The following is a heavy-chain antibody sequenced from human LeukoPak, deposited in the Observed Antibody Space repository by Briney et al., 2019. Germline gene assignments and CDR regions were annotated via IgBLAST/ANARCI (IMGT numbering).Heavy chain of an antibody. CDR3: ARGRGRRYHYFDL. J-gene: IGHJ2*01. CDR1: GGSFSGYY. V-gene: IGHV4-34*01. Sequence: PSETLSLTCAVYGGSFSGYYWSWIRQPPGKGLEWIGEINHSGSTNYNPSLKSRVTISVDTSKNQFSLKLSSVTAADTAVYYCARGRGRRYHYFDLWGRGTLVTVSS. CDR2: INHSGST. D-gene: IGHD3-9*01.